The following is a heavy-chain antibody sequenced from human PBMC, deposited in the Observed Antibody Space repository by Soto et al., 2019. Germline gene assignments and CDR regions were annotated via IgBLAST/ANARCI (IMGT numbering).Heavy chain of an antibody. CDR1: GFTFSSYG. J-gene: IGHJ6*02. V-gene: IGHV3-33*01. D-gene: IGHD6-13*01. CDR3: ARSRAAAGSFGPYYYYCMDV. Sequence: QVQLVESGGGVVQPGRSLRLSCAASGFTFSSYGMHWVRQAPGKGLEWVAVIWYDGSNKYYADSVKGRFTISRDNSKNTQYLQMNSLRADDTAVYYCARSRAAAGSFGPYYYYCMDVWGQGTTVTVSS. CDR2: IWYDGSNK.